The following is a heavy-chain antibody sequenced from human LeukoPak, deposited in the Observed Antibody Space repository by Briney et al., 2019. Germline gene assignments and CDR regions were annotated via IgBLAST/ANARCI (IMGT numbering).Heavy chain of an antibody. CDR3: ARERTDTSMDY. J-gene: IGHJ4*02. V-gene: IGHV4-61*02. D-gene: IGHD5-18*01. Sequence: SETLSVTCTVSGGSISSGSYYWTWIRQPAGKGLEWIGRIYTSGSTNHNPSLKSRVTISLDMSKNQFSLKLISVTAADTAVYFCARERTDTSMDYWGQGTLVTVSS. CDR1: GGSISSGSYY. CDR2: IYTSGST.